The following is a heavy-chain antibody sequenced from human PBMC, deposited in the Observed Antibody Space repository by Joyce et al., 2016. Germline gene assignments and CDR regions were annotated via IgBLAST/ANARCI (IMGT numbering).Heavy chain of an antibody. Sequence: EVQLVASGGGLAQPGESLRLSCAASGFTFSYYGMTWVRQTPVEGLEWLAFISATSDVIYYADSVKGRFTISRDNVKNSLYLQMDSLRAEDSGLYYCAKSYGSPGFHYWGQRTLVTVSS. D-gene: IGHD6-19*01. J-gene: IGHJ4*02. V-gene: IGHV3-48*01. CDR2: ISATSDVI. CDR1: GFTFSYYG. CDR3: AKSYGSPGFHY.